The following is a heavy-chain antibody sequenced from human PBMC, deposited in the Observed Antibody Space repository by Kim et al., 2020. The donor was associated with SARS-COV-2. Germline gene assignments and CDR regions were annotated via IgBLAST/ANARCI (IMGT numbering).Heavy chain of an antibody. CDR2: ISAYNGNT. CDR3: ARDPLTRIQILTGYYTPFDY. CDR1: GYTFTSYG. Sequence: ASVKVSCKASGYTFTSYGISWVRQAPGQGLEWMGWISAYNGNTNYAQKLQGRVTMTTDTSTSTAYMELRSLRSDDTAVYYCARDPLTRIQILTGYYTPFDYWGQGTLVTVSS. D-gene: IGHD3-9*01. V-gene: IGHV1-18*01. J-gene: IGHJ4*02.